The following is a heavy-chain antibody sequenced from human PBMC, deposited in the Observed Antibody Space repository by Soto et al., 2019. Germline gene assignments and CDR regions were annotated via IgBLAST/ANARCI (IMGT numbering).Heavy chain of an antibody. D-gene: IGHD2-2*01. J-gene: IGHJ6*03. Sequence: SETLSLTCTVSGGSISSYYWSWIRQPPGKGLEWIGYIYYSGSTNYNPSLKSRVTISVDTSKNQFSLKLSSVTAADTAVYYCARRKRVSVPAAMSPLLTYYYMDVWGKGTTVTVSS. CDR1: GGSISSYY. V-gene: IGHV4-59*01. CDR3: ARRKRVSVPAAMSPLLTYYYMDV. CDR2: IYYSGST.